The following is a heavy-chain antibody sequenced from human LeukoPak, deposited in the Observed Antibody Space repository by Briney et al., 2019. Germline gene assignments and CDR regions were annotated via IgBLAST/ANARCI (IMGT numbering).Heavy chain of an antibody. CDR2: ISYDGSNK. Sequence: GGSLRLSCAASGFTFSSYAVHWVRQAPGKGLEWVAVISYDGSNKYYADSVKGRFTISRDNSKNTLYLQMNSLRAEDTAVYYCAKETPLTRAYSLSDFDNWGQGTLVTVSS. V-gene: IGHV3-30*04. CDR3: AKETPLTRAYSLSDFDN. CDR1: GFTFSSYA. D-gene: IGHD5-18*01. J-gene: IGHJ4*02.